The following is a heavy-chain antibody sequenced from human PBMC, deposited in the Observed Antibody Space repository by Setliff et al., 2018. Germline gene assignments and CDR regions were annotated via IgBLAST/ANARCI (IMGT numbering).Heavy chain of an antibody. CDR1: GFSFTDSA. CDR3: AKDTYYYDSSGYYVFDY. CDR2: ISASGGST. D-gene: IGHD3-22*01. V-gene: IGHV3-23*01. Sequence: PGGSLRLSCAASGFSFTDSAMSWVRQAPGKGLEWVSVISASGGSTYYADSVKGRFTISRDNSKNTLYLQMNSLRVEDTAVYYCAKDTYYYDSSGYYVFDYWGQGTMVTVSS. J-gene: IGHJ4*03.